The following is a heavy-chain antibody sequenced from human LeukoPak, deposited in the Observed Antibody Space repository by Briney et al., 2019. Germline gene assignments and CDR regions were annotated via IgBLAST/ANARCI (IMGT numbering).Heavy chain of an antibody. CDR3: ARAPSYYDSSGYSFYYYYMDV. D-gene: IGHD3-22*01. CDR2: ISSNGGST. J-gene: IGHJ6*03. V-gene: IGHV3-64*01. Sequence: TGGSLRLSCAASGFTFSSYAMHWVRQAPGKGLEYVSAISSNGGSTYYANSVKGRFTISRDNSKNTLYLQMGSLRAEDMAVYYCARAPSYYDSSGYSFYYYYMDVWGKGTTVTVSS. CDR1: GFTFSSYA.